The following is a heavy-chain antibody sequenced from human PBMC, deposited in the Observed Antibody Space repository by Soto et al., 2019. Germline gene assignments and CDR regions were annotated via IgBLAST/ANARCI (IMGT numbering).Heavy chain of an antibody. CDR2: IGGSDDGT. Sequence: EVQLLESGGGLVQPGGSLRLSCAASGFTFSSFALSWVRQAPGRGLEWVSAIGGSDDGTDYADSVKGRFTISRDNSKNTLYLQMNSLRAEDTAVYYCAKDAPLGYFYGSGSLDYWGQGTLVTVSS. V-gene: IGHV3-23*01. J-gene: IGHJ4*02. CDR1: GFTFSSFA. D-gene: IGHD3-10*01. CDR3: AKDAPLGYFYGSGSLDY.